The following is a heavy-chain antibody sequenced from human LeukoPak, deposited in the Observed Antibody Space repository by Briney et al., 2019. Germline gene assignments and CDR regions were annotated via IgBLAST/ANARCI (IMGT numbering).Heavy chain of an antibody. J-gene: IGHJ5*02. V-gene: IGHV4-59*01. D-gene: IGHD2-2*01. CDR2: IFYSGST. CDR3: ARGVVPAANYNWFDP. CDR1: GGSINNYY. Sequence: PSETLSLTRTVSGGSINNYYWSWIRQPPGKGLEWIGCIFYSGSTNYNPSLKSRVTISVDTSKNQFSLKLTSVTAADTAVYYCARGVVPAANYNWFDPWGQGTLVTVSS.